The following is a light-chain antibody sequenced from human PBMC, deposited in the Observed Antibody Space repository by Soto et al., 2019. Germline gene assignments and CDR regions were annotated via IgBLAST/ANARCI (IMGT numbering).Light chain of an antibody. J-gene: IGKJ5*01. CDR3: QQYNSYSGIT. V-gene: IGKV1-5*01. Sequence: DIQMTQSTSTLSASVGDRVTITCRDSQSISSWLAWSQQKPVKAPKLLIYYASSVESGVPSRFSGSGSGTEFTLTISSLHPDDFATYYCQQYNSYSGITFGQGTRLEIK. CDR1: QSISSW. CDR2: YAS.